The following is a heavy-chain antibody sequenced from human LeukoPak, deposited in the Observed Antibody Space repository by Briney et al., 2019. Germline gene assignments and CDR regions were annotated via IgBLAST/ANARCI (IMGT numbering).Heavy chain of an antibody. Sequence: GGSLRLSCAASGFTFSSYAMSWVRQAPGKGLEWVSAISGSGGSTYYADSVKGRFTISRDNSKNTLYLQMNSLRAEDTAVYYCAKEKQLWLSVRYYFDYWGQRTLVTVSS. J-gene: IGHJ4*02. CDR2: ISGSGGST. D-gene: IGHD5-18*01. CDR3: AKEKQLWLSVRYYFDY. V-gene: IGHV3-23*01. CDR1: GFTFSSYA.